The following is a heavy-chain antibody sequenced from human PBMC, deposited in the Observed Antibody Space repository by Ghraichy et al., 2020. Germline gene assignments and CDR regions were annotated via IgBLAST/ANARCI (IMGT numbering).Heavy chain of an antibody. CDR1: GFTFSSYS. Sequence: GGSLRLSCAASGFTFSSYSMHWVRQASGKGLEWVSSISSKGHYLYYADSMKGRFTISRDNAKNSLYLRINSLTAEDSAVYYCARERLYYYDGSGHYYFDCWGRGTLVTVSS. CDR2: ISSKGHYL. D-gene: IGHD3-22*01. V-gene: IGHV3-21*01. J-gene: IGHJ4*02. CDR3: ARERLYYYDGSGHYYFDC.